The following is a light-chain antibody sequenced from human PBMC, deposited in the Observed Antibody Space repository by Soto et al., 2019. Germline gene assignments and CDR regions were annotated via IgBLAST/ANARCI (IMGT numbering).Light chain of an antibody. CDR2: GAS. J-gene: IGKJ2*01. CDR1: QSISTY. CDR3: QQSYNAPPYT. Sequence: DIQMTQSPSSLSASVGDRVTITCRASQSISTYLNWYQQKPGKAPKLLIYGASSLQSWVPSRFSGSGSGTDFTLTISSLQPEDFATYYCQQSYNAPPYTFGQGTKLEIK. V-gene: IGKV1-39*01.